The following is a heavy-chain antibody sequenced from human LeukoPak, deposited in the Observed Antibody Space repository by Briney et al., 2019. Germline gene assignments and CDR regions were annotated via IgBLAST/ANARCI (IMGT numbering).Heavy chain of an antibody. J-gene: IGHJ4*02. CDR3: AKAPVTSCRGAYCYPFDS. V-gene: IGHV3-23*01. D-gene: IGHD2-21*01. CDR2: TSSSDSGT. Sequence: AGGSLRLSCAASGFTFSNAWMSWVRQAPGKGLEWVSATSSSDSGTYYADSVRGRFTISRDNSKNRLYLQMSRLRAEDAAVYYCAKAPVTSCRGAYCYPFDSWGQGTLVTVSS. CDR1: GFTFSNAW.